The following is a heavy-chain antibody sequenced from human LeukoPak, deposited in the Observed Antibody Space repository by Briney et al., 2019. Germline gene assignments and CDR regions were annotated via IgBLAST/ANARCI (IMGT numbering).Heavy chain of an antibody. CDR3: ARDETQTYYYGSSGRYFDY. J-gene: IGHJ4*02. V-gene: IGHV3-7*01. D-gene: IGHD3-22*01. CDR2: ISQDGSEK. Sequence: GVSLRLSCAASGFTFSSYWMSWVRQAPGKGLEWVADISQDGSEKYYVDSVKGRFSISRDNAKNSLYLHMNSLRAEDTAVYYCARDETQTYYYGSSGRYFDYWGQGTLVTVPS. CDR1: GFTFSSYW.